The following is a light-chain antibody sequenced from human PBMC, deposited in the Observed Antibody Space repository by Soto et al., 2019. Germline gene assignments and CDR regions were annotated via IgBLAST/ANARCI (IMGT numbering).Light chain of an antibody. CDR2: AAS. CDR1: QGISRY. Sequence: DITMPHSTSSLFASVGDTVTIACRVCQGISRYLAWYQQKPGKVPKLLIYAASTLQSGVPSRFSGSGSGTYFTLTISSLQPEDVATYYCQQYNSAPLVGGGTKVDIK. V-gene: IGKV1-27*01. J-gene: IGKJ4*01. CDR3: QQYNSAPL.